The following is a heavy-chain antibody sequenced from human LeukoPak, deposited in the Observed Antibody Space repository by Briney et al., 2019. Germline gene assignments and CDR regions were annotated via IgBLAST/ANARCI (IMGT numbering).Heavy chain of an antibody. Sequence: ASVKVSCKASGYTFTSYGISWVRQAPGQGLEWMGWINPNSGGTNYAQKFQGRVTMTRDTSISTAYMELSRLRSDDTAVYYCARGGNSLDYWGQGTLVTVSS. CDR3: ARGGNSLDY. CDR2: INPNSGGT. V-gene: IGHV1-2*02. D-gene: IGHD4-23*01. CDR1: GYTFTSYG. J-gene: IGHJ4*02.